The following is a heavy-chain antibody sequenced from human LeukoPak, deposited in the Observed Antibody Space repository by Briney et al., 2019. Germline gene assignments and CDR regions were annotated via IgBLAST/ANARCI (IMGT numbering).Heavy chain of an antibody. J-gene: IGHJ4*02. Sequence: GESLKISCKASGYTFNTNWIGWVRQMPGKGLEWVGIIYPSDSDTRYSPSFQGQVTISADKSISTAYLQWSSLKAPDTAMYYCARPSNSGYDYWGQGALVTVSS. CDR3: ARPSNSGYDY. D-gene: IGHD5-12*01. CDR1: GYTFNTNW. CDR2: IYPSDSDT. V-gene: IGHV5-51*01.